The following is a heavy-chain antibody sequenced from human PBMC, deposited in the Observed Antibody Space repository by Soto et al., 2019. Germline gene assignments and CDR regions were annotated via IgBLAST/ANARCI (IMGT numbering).Heavy chain of an antibody. CDR1: GYTFTSYA. V-gene: IGHV1-18*01. D-gene: IGHD6-19*01. CDR2: ISAYNGNT. CDR3: ARDRSRGGDGGFDY. J-gene: IGHJ4*02. Sequence: ASVKVSCKASGYTFTSYAMNWVRQAPGQRLEWMGWISAYNGNTNYAQKLQGRVTMTTDTSTSTAYMELRSLRSDDTAVYYCARDRSRGGDGGFDYWGQGTLVTVSS.